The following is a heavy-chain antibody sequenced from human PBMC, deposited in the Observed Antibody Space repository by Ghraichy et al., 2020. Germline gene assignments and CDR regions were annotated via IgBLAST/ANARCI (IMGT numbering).Heavy chain of an antibody. D-gene: IGHD3-3*01. V-gene: IGHV3-13*05. CDR2: IGTAGDP. J-gene: IGHJ6*02. Sequence: LSLTCAASGFTFSSYDMHWVRQATGKGLEWVSAIGTAGDPYYPGSVKGRFTISRENAKNSLYLQMNSLRAGDTAVYYCARSRADFWSGHYYYGMDVWGQGTTVTVSS. CDR3: ARSRADFWSGHYYYGMDV. CDR1: GFTFSSYD.